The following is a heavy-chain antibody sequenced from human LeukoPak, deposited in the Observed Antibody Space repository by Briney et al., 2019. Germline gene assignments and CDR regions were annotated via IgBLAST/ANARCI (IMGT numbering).Heavy chain of an antibody. J-gene: IGHJ4*02. V-gene: IGHV3-23*01. CDR1: FTFXXYG. CDR3: XXXXXXXXXNXXXXY. Sequence: FTFXXYGMSWVRQAPGKXLEWVSAISGDGTATYYADSVKGRLTISRDNSKNTLCLQMNSLRVEDTAVYYCXXXXXXXXXNXXXXYWGQGXLXTVSS. CDR2: ISGDGTAT.